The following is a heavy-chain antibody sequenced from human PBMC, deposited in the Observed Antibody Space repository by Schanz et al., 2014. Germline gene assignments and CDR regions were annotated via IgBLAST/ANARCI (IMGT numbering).Heavy chain of an antibody. D-gene: IGHD3-10*01. J-gene: IGHJ4*02. Sequence: QLQLVQSGAEVKKPGSSVKVSCKLSGGTFSSYTISWMRQAPGQGLEWMGNIIPVLNIATYPHSFQGRVSITADTSTNTAYMELSSLTSEGTSVHYCARGRGFYHYWGQGTLVTVSS. V-gene: IGHV1-69*02. CDR3: ARGRGFYHY. CDR2: IIPVLNIA. CDR1: GGTFSSYT.